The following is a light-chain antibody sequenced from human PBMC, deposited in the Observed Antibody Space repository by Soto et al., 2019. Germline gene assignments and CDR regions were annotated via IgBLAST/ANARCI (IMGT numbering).Light chain of an antibody. CDR2: GAS. V-gene: IGKV3-20*01. CDR3: QQYGSSPGT. CDR1: QSVSSNF. J-gene: IGKJ2*02. Sequence: EIVLTQSPGTLSLSPGERATLSCRASQSVSSNFLAWYQQKPGRAPKLLISGASSRATGIPDRFSGSGSGTDFTLTISRLEPEDFALYSCQQYGSSPGTFGQGTKLEIK.